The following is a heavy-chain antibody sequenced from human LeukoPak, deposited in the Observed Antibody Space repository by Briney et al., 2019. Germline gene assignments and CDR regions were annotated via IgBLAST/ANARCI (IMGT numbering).Heavy chain of an antibody. J-gene: IGHJ5*02. CDR3: TRMVLHHRANWFDP. CDR1: GGSISSGGHF. D-gene: IGHD3-10*01. CDR2: IYYSGST. V-gene: IGHV4-31*03. Sequence: PSETLSLTCTVSGGSISSGGHFWSWIRQHPGKGLEWIGYIYYSGSTYYNPSLKSRVTISVDTSKNQFSLRLHSVTAADTAVYYCTRMVLHHRANWFDPWGQGTLVTVSS.